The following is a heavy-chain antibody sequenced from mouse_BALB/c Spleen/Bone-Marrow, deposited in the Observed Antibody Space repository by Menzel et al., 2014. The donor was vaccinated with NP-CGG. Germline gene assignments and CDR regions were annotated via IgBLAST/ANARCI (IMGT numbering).Heavy chain of an antibody. CDR2: ILPGSGRA. D-gene: IGHD2-1*01. J-gene: IGHJ4*01. V-gene: IGHV1-9*01. CDR1: GYIFSSYW. Sequence: QVQLQQPGAELVKPGASVKISCKATGYIFSSYWIEWIKQRPGRGLEWIGEILPGSGRANYNENFKGKATFTADTSSNTAYMQLSSLTSEDSAVYYCARGLYGNYGEWGQGASVTVSS. CDR3: ARGLYGNYGE.